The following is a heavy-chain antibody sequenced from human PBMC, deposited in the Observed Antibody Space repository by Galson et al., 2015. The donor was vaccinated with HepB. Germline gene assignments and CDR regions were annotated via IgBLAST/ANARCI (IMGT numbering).Heavy chain of an antibody. CDR2: IYSGGST. J-gene: IGHJ4*02. CDR3: AREPIFSDYGDGVY. D-gene: IGHD4-17*01. V-gene: IGHV3-66*01. Sequence: SLRLSCAASGFTVSSNYMSWVRQAPGKGLEWVSVIYSGGSTYYADSVKGRFTISRDNSKNTLYLQMNSLRAEDTAVYYCAREPIFSDYGDGVYWGQGTLVTVSS. CDR1: GFTVSSNY.